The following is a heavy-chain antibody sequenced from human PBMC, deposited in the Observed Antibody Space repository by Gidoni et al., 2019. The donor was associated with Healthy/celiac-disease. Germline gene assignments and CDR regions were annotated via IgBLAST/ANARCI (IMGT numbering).Heavy chain of an antibody. Sequence: QVQLVESGGGVVQPGRSLRLSCAASGFTFSSYGMHWVRQAPGKGLEWVAVIWYDGSNKYYADSVKGRFTISRDNSKNTLYLQMNSLRAEDTAVYYCARAHYSSSSVFSNYWGQGTLVTVSS. CDR3: ARAHYSSSSVFSNY. V-gene: IGHV3-33*01. J-gene: IGHJ4*02. CDR2: IWYDGSNK. D-gene: IGHD6-6*01. CDR1: GFTFSSYG.